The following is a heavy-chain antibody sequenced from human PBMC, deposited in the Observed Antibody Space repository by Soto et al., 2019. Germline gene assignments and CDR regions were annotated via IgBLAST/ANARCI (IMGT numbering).Heavy chain of an antibody. D-gene: IGHD6-6*01. V-gene: IGHV4-59*01. J-gene: IGHJ4*02. CDR2: VFYNEII. CDR3: ARVGVGGSSSTHHDY. Sequence: PSETLSLTCAVSGVSISSYYWSWIRQPPGKGLEWIGYVFYNEIINYSPSLKGRVTMSMEMSTNHFSLELRSVTAADTAVYFCARVGVGGSSSTHHDYWGPGALVTVSS. CDR1: GVSISSYY.